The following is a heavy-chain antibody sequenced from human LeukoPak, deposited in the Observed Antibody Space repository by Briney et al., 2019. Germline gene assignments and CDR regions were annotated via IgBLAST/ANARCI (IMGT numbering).Heavy chain of an antibody. CDR3: ARDFRAYSSGWYRADFDY. D-gene: IGHD6-19*01. Sequence: GASVKVSCKASGYTFTGYYMHWVRQAPGQGLEWMGWINPNSGGTNYAQKFRGRVTMTRDTSITTAYMELSRLRSDDTAVYYCARDFRAYSSGWYRADFDYWGPGTLVTVSS. CDR1: GYTFTGYY. V-gene: IGHV1-2*02. CDR2: INPNSGGT. J-gene: IGHJ4*02.